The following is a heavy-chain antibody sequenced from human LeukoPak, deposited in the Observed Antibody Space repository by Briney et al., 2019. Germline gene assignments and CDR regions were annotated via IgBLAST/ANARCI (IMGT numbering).Heavy chain of an antibody. D-gene: IGHD3-22*01. Sequence: GESLKISCKGSGYSFTSYWIGWVRQMPGKGLEWMGIINPGDSDTRYSPSFQGQVTISADKSVRTAYLQWSSLKASDTAMYYCARPNITSYYDSRGYAAFDVWGQGTMVTAPS. CDR2: INPGDSDT. J-gene: IGHJ3*01. CDR3: ARPNITSYYDSRGYAAFDV. CDR1: GYSFTSYW. V-gene: IGHV5-51*01.